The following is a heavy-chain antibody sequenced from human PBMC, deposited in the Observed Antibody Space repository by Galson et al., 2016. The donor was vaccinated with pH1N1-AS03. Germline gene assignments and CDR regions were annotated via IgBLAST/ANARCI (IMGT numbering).Heavy chain of an antibody. CDR2: IYSSGSA. V-gene: IGHV4-59*11. CDR1: GGFFGSHS. Sequence: SETLSLTCTVSGGFFGSHSWSWVRQSPGKGLECIGYIYSSGSAIYNPSFRSRVTISIDTSRNQFSLRVNSVTAADTAVYFCARVVLGTSGHHSWGQGTLVTVSS. CDR3: ARVVLGTSGHHS. J-gene: IGHJ4*02. D-gene: IGHD2-2*01.